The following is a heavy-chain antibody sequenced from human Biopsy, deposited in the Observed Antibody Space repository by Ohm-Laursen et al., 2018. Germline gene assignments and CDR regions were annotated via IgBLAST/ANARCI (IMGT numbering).Heavy chain of an antibody. CDR1: GFSFSDYY. CDR3: AKTGGGGSCYPH. J-gene: IGHJ4*02. D-gene: IGHD2-15*01. CDR2: ISSSGRTM. V-gene: IGHV3-11*01. Sequence: SLRLSCTASGFSFSDYYMIWIRQSPGKGLEWVSYISSSGRTMYYADSVKGRFTISRDNANKSLYLQMNSLRAEDTAVYYCAKTGGGGSCYPHWGQGTLVTVSS.